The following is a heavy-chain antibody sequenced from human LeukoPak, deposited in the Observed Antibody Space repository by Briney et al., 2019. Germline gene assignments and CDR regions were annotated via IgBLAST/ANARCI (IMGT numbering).Heavy chain of an antibody. J-gene: IGHJ6*04. CDR3: ARHGAYWGSGIS. Sequence: SETLSLTCTVSGGSISGSNYYWAWIRQPPGKTLEWIGSAYYSGSTYYNPPLKGRVTISVDTSKNQFSLKLTSVTAADTAVYYCARHGAYWGSGISWGKGTTVTISS. V-gene: IGHV4-39*07. CDR1: GGSISGSNYY. D-gene: IGHD3-10*01. CDR2: AYYSGST.